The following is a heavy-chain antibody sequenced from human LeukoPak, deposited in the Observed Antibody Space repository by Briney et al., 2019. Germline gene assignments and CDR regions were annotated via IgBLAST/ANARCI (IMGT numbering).Heavy chain of an antibody. D-gene: IGHD4-17*01. CDR2: ISWNSGTI. V-gene: IGHV3-9*01. J-gene: IGHJ3*02. Sequence: GGSLRLSCAASGFAFDDYAMHWVRLAPGKGLEWVSGISWNSGTIGYADSVKGRFTVSRDNAKNSLYLQMNSLRAEGTALYYCAKDIAYTSVTYAFDIWGQGTMVTVSS. CDR1: GFAFDDYA. CDR3: AKDIAYTSVTYAFDI.